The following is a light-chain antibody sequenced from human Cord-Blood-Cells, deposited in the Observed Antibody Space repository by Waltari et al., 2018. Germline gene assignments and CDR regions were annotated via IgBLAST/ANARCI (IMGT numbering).Light chain of an antibody. CDR1: SSDVGGHNS. Sequence: QSALTQPASVSGSPGQSSTISCTGTSSDVGGHNSVSWYQQHPGKAPKLMIYDVSKRPSGVSNRFSGSKSGNTASLTISGLQAEDEADYYCSSYTSSSVVFGGGTKLTVL. CDR3: SSYTSSSVV. CDR2: DVS. J-gene: IGLJ2*01. V-gene: IGLV2-14*01.